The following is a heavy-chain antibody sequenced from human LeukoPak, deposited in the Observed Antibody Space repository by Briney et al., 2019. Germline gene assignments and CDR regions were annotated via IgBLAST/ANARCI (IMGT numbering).Heavy chain of an antibody. D-gene: IGHD3-10*01. CDR3: ARRGSYNWFDP. Sequence: SSETLSLTCTVSGGSISSSSYYWGWIRQPPGKGLEWIGSIYYSGSTYYNPSLKSRVTISVDTSKNQFSLKLSSVTAADTAVYYCARRGSYNWFDPWGQGTLVTVSS. CDR1: GGSISSSSYY. V-gene: IGHV4-39*01. J-gene: IGHJ5*02. CDR2: IYYSGST.